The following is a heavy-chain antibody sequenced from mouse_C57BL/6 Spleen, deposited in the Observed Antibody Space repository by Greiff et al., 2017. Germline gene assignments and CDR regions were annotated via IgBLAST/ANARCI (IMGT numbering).Heavy chain of an antibody. V-gene: IGHV1-80*01. CDR1: GYAFSSYW. J-gene: IGHJ3*01. D-gene: IGHD1-1*01. Sequence: QVQLQQSGAELVKPGASVKISCKASGYAFSSYWMNWVKQRPGKGLEWIGQIYPGDGDTNYNGKFKGKATLTADKSSSTAYMQLSSLTSEDSAVYFCARWGITTVVEPWFAYWGQGTLVTVSA. CDR3: ARWGITTVVEPWFAY. CDR2: IYPGDGDT.